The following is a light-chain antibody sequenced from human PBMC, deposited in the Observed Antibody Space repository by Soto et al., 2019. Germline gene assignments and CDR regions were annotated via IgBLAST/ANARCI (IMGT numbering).Light chain of an antibody. J-gene: IGLJ3*02. Sequence: QSVLTQSSSVSASLGSSVKLTCTLSSGHSTYIIAWHQQQPGKAPRYLMKLEGSGSYNAGGGVPDRFSGSSSGADRYLTLSHPQSEDEADYYRETWGTNTRVFGGGTKVTVL. V-gene: IGLV4-60*03. CDR1: SGHSTYI. CDR2: LEGSGSY. CDR3: ETWGTNTRV.